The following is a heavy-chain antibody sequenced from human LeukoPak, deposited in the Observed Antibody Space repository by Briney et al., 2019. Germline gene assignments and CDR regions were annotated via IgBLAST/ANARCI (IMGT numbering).Heavy chain of an antibody. Sequence: PGGSLRLSCAASGFTFSSNYMSWVRQAPGKGLEWVAVVYSGGRTYYADSVKGRFTISRDNSKNTLYLQMNSLRAEDTAVYYCAKTYYSSRAHYYYYYYMDVWGKGTTVTISS. V-gene: IGHV3-53*01. CDR2: VYSGGRT. J-gene: IGHJ6*03. CDR3: AKTYYSSRAHYYYYYYMDV. D-gene: IGHD3-10*01. CDR1: GFTFSSNY.